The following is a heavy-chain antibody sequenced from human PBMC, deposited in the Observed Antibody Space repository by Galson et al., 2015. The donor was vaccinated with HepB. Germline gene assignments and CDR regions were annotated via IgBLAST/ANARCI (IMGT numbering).Heavy chain of an antibody. CDR3: ARGETYYYDSSGYYGFDY. CDR1: GFTFGYYA. J-gene: IGHJ4*02. CDR2: ISYDGSKK. D-gene: IGHD3-22*01. Sequence: FLRLSCAASGFTFGYYAVHWVRQAPGKGLEWVAVISYDGSKKYYADSVKGRFTFSRDNSKDTLYLQMNTLRPEDTAVYYCARGETYYYDSSGYYGFDYWGQGTLVTVSS. V-gene: IGHV3-30*04.